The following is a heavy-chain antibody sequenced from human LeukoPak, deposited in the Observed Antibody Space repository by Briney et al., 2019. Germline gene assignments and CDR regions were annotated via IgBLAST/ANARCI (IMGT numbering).Heavy chain of an antibody. D-gene: IGHD6-13*01. J-gene: IGHJ6*02. CDR3: ARDENSSRNYGMDV. CDR2: LSYSGSS. CDR1: GSSINSTSYY. Sequence: SETLSLTCTVSGSSINSTSYYWGWIRQPPGKGLEWIGTLSYSGSSYYNPSLKSRVTTSLDTSRNQFSPSLTSVTAADTAVYYCARDENSSRNYGMDVWGQGTTVTVSS. V-gene: IGHV4-39*07.